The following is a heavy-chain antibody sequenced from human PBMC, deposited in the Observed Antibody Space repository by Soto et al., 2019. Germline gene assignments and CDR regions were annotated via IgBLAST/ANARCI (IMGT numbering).Heavy chain of an antibody. Sequence: PGGSLRLSCAASGFTFSSYGMHWVRQATGKGLEWVAVIWYDGSNKHYADSVKGRFTISRDNSKNTLDLQMNSLRAEDTAVYYCAKDTYYYDRSGYYTYDYWGQGTQVTVSS. CDR2: IWYDGSNK. J-gene: IGHJ4*02. D-gene: IGHD3-22*01. CDR1: GFTFSSYG. CDR3: AKDTYYYDRSGYYTYDY. V-gene: IGHV3-30*02.